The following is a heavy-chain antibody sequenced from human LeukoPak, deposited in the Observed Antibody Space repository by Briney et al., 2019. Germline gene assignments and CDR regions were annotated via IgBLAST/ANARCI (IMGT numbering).Heavy chain of an antibody. V-gene: IGHV3-7*01. D-gene: IGHD3-10*01. CDR1: GFSFSRSW. CDR2: IKVDGSEK. CDR3: VRDGPFGSGTFGY. Sequence: GGSLRLSRVASGFSFSRSWMSRVRQAPGKGLEWVANIKVDGSEKHYLDSVEGRFIISRDNAKNSLHLQMNNLRAEDTAEYYCVRDGPFGSGTFGYWAQGTLVSVSS. J-gene: IGHJ4*02.